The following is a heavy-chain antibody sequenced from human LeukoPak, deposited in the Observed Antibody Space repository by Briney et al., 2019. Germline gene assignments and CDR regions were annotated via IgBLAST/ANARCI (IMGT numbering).Heavy chain of an antibody. CDR3: ARMWPGRIGGSLGSSDY. V-gene: IGHV4-34*01. J-gene: IGHJ4*02. Sequence: SETLSLTCGVAGGSFRGYYWTWIRQAPGKGLEWIGETTHSGRSNYNPSLKSRVNISVDMAKNQFSLTLSSVTAADTAEYYCARMWPGRIGGSLGSSDYWGQGTLVTVSS. CDR2: TTHSGRS. CDR1: GGSFRGYY. D-gene: IGHD1-26*01.